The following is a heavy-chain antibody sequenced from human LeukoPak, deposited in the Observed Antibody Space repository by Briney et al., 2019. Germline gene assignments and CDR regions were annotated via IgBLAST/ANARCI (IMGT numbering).Heavy chain of an antibody. D-gene: IGHD3-10*01. CDR2: IRSKANSYAT. V-gene: IGHV3-73*01. CDR3: TRHVPTYGSGSYYDFDY. CDR1: GFTFSGSA. Sequence: PGGSLRLSCAASGFTFSGSAMHWVRQASGKGLEWVGRIRSKANSYATAYAASVKGRFTISRDDSKNTAYLQMNSLKTEDTAVYYCTRHVPTYGSGSYYDFDYWGQGTLVTVSS. J-gene: IGHJ4*02.